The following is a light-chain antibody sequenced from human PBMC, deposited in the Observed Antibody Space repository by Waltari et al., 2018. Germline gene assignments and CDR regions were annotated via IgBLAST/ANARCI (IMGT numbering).Light chain of an antibody. Sequence: QSALTQPRSVSGSPGQSVTISCTGASRDVGGYNYVSWYQQPPGKAPKLMIYDVSKRPSGVPDRFSGSKSGDTASRTISGLRAEDEADYYCCSYAGRYTYVFGTGTKVTVL. CDR3: CSYAGRYTYV. CDR1: SRDVGGYNY. CDR2: DVS. V-gene: IGLV2-11*01. J-gene: IGLJ1*01.